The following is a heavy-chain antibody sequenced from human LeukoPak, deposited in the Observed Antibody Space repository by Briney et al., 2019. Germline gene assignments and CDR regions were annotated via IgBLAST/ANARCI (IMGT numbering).Heavy chain of an antibody. V-gene: IGHV4-38-2*01. Sequence: SETLSLTCAVSGYSISSGYYWGWIRQPPGKGLEWIGSIYHSGSTHYNPSLKSRVTISVDTSKNQFSLKLSSVTAADTAVYYCASPDYWGQGTLVTVSS. CDR2: IYHSGST. J-gene: IGHJ4*02. CDR1: GYSISSGYY. CDR3: ASPDY.